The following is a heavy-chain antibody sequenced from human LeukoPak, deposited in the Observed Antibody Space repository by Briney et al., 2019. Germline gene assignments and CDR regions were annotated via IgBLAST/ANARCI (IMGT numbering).Heavy chain of an antibody. Sequence: SETLSLTCTVSGGSISSYYWSWIRQPPGKGLDWIGYTYYNGRANYNPSLKSRVTISVDTSKNQFSLKLSSVTAADAAVYFCARGYCSGTRCFDYWGQGTLVTVSS. CDR3: ARGYCSGTRCFDY. V-gene: IGHV4-59*01. J-gene: IGHJ4*02. D-gene: IGHD2-2*01. CDR2: TYYNGRA. CDR1: GGSISSYY.